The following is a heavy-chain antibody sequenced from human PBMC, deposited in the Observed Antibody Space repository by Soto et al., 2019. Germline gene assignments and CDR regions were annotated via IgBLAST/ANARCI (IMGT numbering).Heavy chain of an antibody. CDR1: GVSIRNDY. Sequence: QVQLQESGPGLVKPSETMSLTCTVSGVSIRNDYWNWVRQSPGKGLEWIGFIYYSGTTKYNPSLPRRVTMSADTSKNQVSLKLTSVTATDTAVYYCARGGGSFSSGWYFDDWGQGTLVTVSS. V-gene: IGHV4-59*08. CDR2: IYYSGTT. D-gene: IGHD6-19*01. J-gene: IGHJ4*02. CDR3: ARGGGSFSSGWYFDD.